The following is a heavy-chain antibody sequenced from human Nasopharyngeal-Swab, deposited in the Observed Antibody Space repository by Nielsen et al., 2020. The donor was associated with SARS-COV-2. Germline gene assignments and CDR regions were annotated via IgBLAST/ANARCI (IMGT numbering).Heavy chain of an antibody. J-gene: IGHJ4*02. Sequence: GGLLRLSCAASGFTFSRYTMHWVRQAPGKGLEWVAVISYDGINKYYADSVKGRFTISRDISKNTLYLQMNSLRAEDTAVFYCASTPLDSSGYYYAFHYWGRGTLVTVSS. CDR2: ISYDGINK. CDR1: GFTFSRYT. V-gene: IGHV3-30-3*01. D-gene: IGHD3-22*01. CDR3: ASTPLDSSGYYYAFHY.